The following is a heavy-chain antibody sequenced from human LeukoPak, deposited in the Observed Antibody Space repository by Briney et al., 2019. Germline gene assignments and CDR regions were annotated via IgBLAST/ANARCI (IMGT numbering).Heavy chain of an antibody. CDR3: ARAKWELLSHFDY. D-gene: IGHD1-26*01. CDR2: IWYDGSNK. Sequence: GGSLRLSCAASGFTFSSYGMHWVRQAPGKGLEWVAVIWYDGSNKYYADPVKGRFTISRDNSKSTLFLQMNSLKAEDTAVYYCARAKWELLSHFDYWGQGTLVTVSS. V-gene: IGHV3-33*01. J-gene: IGHJ4*02. CDR1: GFTFSSYG.